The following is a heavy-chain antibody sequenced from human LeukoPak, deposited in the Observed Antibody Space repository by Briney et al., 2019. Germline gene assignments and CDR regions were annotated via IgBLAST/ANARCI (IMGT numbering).Heavy chain of an antibody. CDR2: INPNSGGT. V-gene: IGHV1-2*04. J-gene: IGHJ4*02. CDR3: AREAVAGCYYFDY. CDR1: GYTFTGYY. Sequence: ASVKVSCKASGYTFTGYYMHWVRQAPGQGLEWMGWINPNSGGTNYAQKFQGWVTMTRDTSISTAYMELSRLRSDDTAVYYCAREAVAGCYYFDYWGQGTLVTVSS. D-gene: IGHD6-19*01.